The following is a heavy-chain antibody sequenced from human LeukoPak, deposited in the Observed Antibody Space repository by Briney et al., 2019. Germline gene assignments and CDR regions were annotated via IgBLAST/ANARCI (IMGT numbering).Heavy chain of an antibody. CDR3: ARDAKYYYGSRTFFFYEH. CDR2: FYHGGST. CDR1: GYSISTGYY. D-gene: IGHD3-10*01. Sequence: ASETLSLTCTVSGYSISTGYYWDWIRQPPGKGLEWIGTFYHGGSTYYNPSLKSRVTISVDTSKNQFSLKLSSVTAADTAIYYCARDAKYYYGSRTFFFYEHWGQGTLLTVSS. J-gene: IGHJ4*02. V-gene: IGHV4-38-2*02.